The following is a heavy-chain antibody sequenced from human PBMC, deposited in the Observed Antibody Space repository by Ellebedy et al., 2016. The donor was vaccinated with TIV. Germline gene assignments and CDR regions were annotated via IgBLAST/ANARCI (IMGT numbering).Heavy chain of an antibody. CDR1: GASVSTDIG. CDR3: ARGWFGSGMGV. V-gene: IGHV6-1*01. D-gene: IGHD3-10*01. J-gene: IGHJ6*02. CDR2: TYYRSKWNN. Sequence: SCVISGASVSTDIGWSWIRQSPSRGLEWLGRTYYRSKWNNDYAVSLKSRITINPDTSKNLFSLQLNSVTPEDTAVYYCARGWFGSGMGVWGQGTTVTVSS.